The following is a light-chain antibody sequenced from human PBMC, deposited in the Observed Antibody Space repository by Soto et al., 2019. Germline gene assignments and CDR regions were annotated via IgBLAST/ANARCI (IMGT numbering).Light chain of an antibody. CDR1: QTIGSF. CDR3: QQYNSYSGT. CDR2: AAS. V-gene: IGKV1-5*01. Sequence: DIQMTQSPSSLSAPVGDSVTITCRASQTIGSFLNWCQQRPGKAPNLLIYAASTLQSGVPSRFSGSGSGTDFTLTISSLQPDDFATYYCQQYNSYSGTFGQGTK. J-gene: IGKJ1*01.